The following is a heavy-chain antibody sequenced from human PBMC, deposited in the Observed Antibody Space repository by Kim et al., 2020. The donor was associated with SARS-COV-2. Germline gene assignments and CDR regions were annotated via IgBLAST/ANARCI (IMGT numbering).Heavy chain of an antibody. V-gene: IGHV3-23*01. D-gene: IGHD4-17*01. CDR3: VEGRATVVSLFDY. Sequence: GGSLRLSCAASGFTFSSYAMSWVRQAPGKGLEWVSAISGSGGSTYYADSVKGRFTISRDNSKNTLYLQMNSLRAEDTAVYYCVEGRATVVSLFDYWGQGTLVTVSS. CDR2: ISGSGGST. CDR1: GFTFSSYA. J-gene: IGHJ4*02.